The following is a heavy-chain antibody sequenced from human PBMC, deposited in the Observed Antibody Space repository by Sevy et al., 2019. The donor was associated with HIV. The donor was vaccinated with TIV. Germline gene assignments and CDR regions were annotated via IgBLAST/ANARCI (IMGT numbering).Heavy chain of an antibody. CDR2: ITGSGANT. CDR3: AKEMSQVIKTDSFDI. J-gene: IGHJ3*02. Sequence: QLGGSLRLSCAASGFSFSNYDMSWVRQAPGKGLEWVAAITGSGANTYHADSVAGRFTISRDNSKNTLYLQLNSLRADDTAVYYCAKEMSQVIKTDSFDIWGQGTMVTVSS. V-gene: IGHV3-23*01. D-gene: IGHD2-21*01. CDR1: GFSFSNYD.